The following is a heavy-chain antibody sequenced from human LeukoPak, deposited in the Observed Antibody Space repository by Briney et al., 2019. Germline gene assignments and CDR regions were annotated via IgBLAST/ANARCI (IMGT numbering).Heavy chain of an antibody. J-gene: IGHJ4*02. CDR2: IIPIFGTA. CDR1: GGTLSSYA. D-gene: IGHD3-10*01. V-gene: IGHV1-69*01. Sequence: SVKVSCKASGGTLSSYAISWVRQAPGQGLEWMGGIIPIFGTANYAQKFQGRVTITADESTSTAYMELSSLRSEDTAVYYCARGGLSMVRGVPFDYWGQGTLVTVSS. CDR3: ARGGLSMVRGVPFDY.